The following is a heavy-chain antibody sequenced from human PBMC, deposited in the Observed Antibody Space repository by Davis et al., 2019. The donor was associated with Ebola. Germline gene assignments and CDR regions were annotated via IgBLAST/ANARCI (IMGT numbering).Heavy chain of an antibody. V-gene: IGHV3-74*01. Sequence: PGGSLRLSCGGSGFMFSRFWMSWVRQRPGKGLVWVSRINSDGSDATYADSVKGRFTISRDNAKNTLYLQMNSLRAEDTAVYYCAIFGVVSHDAFDIWGQGTMVTVSS. CDR2: INSDGSDA. CDR3: AIFGVVSHDAFDI. CDR1: GFMFSRFW. D-gene: IGHD3-3*02. J-gene: IGHJ3*02.